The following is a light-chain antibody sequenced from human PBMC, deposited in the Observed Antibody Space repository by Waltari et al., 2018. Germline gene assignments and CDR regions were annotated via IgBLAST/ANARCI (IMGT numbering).Light chain of an antibody. V-gene: IGLV1-47*01. CDR1: SSNIGSHY. J-gene: IGLJ2*01. CDR3: AAWDDSPSGHVV. CDR2: TYD. Sequence: SVLTPPPSASGAPGQRVTISCSGSSSNIGSHYVYWYQQLPGTAPKLLIYTYDQRAAGVPDRVSASKSGTSASLAISGLRSEDEADYYCAAWDDSPSGHVVFGGGTKLTVL.